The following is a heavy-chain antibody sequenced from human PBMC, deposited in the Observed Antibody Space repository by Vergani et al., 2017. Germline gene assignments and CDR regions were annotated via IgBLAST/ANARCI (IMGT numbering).Heavy chain of an antibody. D-gene: IGHD6-6*01. V-gene: IGHV3-9*02. CDR2: ISWNSNSI. CDR1: GFTSAGYA. Sequence: EVQLEESGGGLVLPGRSLRLSCVASGFTSAGYAMHWVRQAPGKGLEWVSGISWNSNSIGYADSVKGRFTISRDNAKNSLYLQMNRLRAEDTALYYCAKVLVTSSGGGRFDPWGQGTLVTVSS. CDR3: AKVLVTSSGGGRFDP. J-gene: IGHJ5*02.